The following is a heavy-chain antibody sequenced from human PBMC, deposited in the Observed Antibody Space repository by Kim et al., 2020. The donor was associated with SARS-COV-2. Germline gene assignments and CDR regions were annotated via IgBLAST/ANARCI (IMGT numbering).Heavy chain of an antibody. CDR1: GFTFSSYE. J-gene: IGHJ3*02. V-gene: IGHV3-48*03. D-gene: IGHD6-13*01. Sequence: GGSLRLSCAASGFTFSSYEMNWVRQAPGKGLEWVSYISSSGSTIYYADSVKGRFTISRDNAKNSLYLQMNSLRAEDTAVYYCARDKSGEGYQLLGRYSSSWYDTDDAFDIWGQGTMVTVSS. CDR2: ISSSGSTI. CDR3: ARDKSGEGYQLLGRYSSSWYDTDDAFDI.